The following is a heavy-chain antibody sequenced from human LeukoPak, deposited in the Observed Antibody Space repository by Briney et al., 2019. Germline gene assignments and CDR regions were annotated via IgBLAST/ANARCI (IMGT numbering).Heavy chain of an antibody. CDR1: GNTFTGYY. CDR3: ARDLSGSYWGGFDY. CDR2: INPNSGGT. V-gene: IGHV1-2*02. D-gene: IGHD1-26*01. J-gene: IGHJ4*02. Sequence: ASVTVSCKASGNTFTGYYMHWVRQAPGQGLEWMGWINPNSGGTNYAQKFQGRVTMTRDTSISTAYMELSSLSSDDTAVYYCARDLSGSYWGGFDYWGRGTLVTVSS.